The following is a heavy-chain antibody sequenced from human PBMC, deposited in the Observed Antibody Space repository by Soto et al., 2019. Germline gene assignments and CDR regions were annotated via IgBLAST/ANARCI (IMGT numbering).Heavy chain of an antibody. V-gene: IGHV5-51*01. CDR3: ARKDKSGYFNWFDP. J-gene: IGHJ5*02. D-gene: IGHD3-22*01. CDR1: GYRFTSYW. Sequence: GESLKISCRTSGYRFTSYWIAWVRQMPGKGLEWTGIIFPSDSDPRYSPSFQGQVTISADRSTSTVFLQWASLKASDTAVYFCARKDKSGYFNWFDPWGQGTLVTVSS. CDR2: IFPSDSDP.